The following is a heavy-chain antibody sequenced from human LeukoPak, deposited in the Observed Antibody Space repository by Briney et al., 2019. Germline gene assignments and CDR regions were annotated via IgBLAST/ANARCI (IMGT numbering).Heavy chain of an antibody. D-gene: IGHD3-22*01. J-gene: IGHJ3*02. V-gene: IGHV3-23*01. CDR1: GFTFSSYA. CDR2: ISGSGGST. Sequence: GGSLRLSCAASGFTFSSYAMSWDRQAPGKGLEWVSAISGSGGSTYYADSVKGRFTISRDNSKNTLYLQMNSLRAEDTAVYYCAKDPPYYYDSSGYGGGAFDIWGQGTMVTVSS. CDR3: AKDPPYYYDSSGYGGGAFDI.